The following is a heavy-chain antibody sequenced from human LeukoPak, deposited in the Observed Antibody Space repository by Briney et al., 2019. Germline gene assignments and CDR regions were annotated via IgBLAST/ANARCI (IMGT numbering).Heavy chain of an antibody. V-gene: IGHV3-11*01. CDR2: IISSGSTI. CDR3: ARWVPGQRYPHFDY. J-gene: IGHJ4*02. CDR1: GFTFSDYY. Sequence: GGSLRLSCAASGFTFSDYYMSWIRQAPGKGLEWVSYIISSGSTIYYADSVKGRFTISRDNAKNSLYLQMNSLRAEDTAVYYCARWVPGQRYPHFDYWGQGTLVTVSS. D-gene: IGHD1-1*01.